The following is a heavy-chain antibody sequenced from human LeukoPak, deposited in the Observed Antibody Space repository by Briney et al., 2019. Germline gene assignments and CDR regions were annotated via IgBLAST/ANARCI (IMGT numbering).Heavy chain of an antibody. CDR1: GGSISSSSYY. CDR2: IYYSGST. CDR3: ARGRGYSYYYYGMDV. D-gene: IGHD3-10*01. J-gene: IGHJ6*02. Sequence: PSETLSLTCTVSGGSISSSSYYWGWIRQPPGKGLEWIGSIYYSGSTYYNPSLKSRVTISVDTSKNQFSLKLSSVTAADTAVYYCARGRGYSYYYYGMDVWGQGTTVTVSS. V-gene: IGHV4-39*01.